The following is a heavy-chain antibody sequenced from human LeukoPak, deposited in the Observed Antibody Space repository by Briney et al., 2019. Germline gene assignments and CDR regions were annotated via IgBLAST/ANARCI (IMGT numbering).Heavy chain of an antibody. CDR2: IYYSGST. V-gene: IGHV4-59*12. CDR1: GGSISSYY. Sequence: SETLSLTCTVSGGSISSYYWSWIRQPPGKGLEWIGYIYYSGSTNYNPSLKSRVTISVDTSKNQFSLKLSSVTAADTAVYYCARGVTIFYYMDVWGKGTTVTVSS. D-gene: IGHD3-3*01. J-gene: IGHJ6*03. CDR3: ARGVTIFYYMDV.